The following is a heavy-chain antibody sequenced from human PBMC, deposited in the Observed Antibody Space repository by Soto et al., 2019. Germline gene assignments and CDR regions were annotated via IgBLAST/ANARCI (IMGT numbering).Heavy chain of an antibody. CDR3: ARDGLMHGHDMDQ. J-gene: IGHJ4*02. Sequence: EVQLVESGGGLVQPGGSVRLSCAASGFTFSNYWMHWVRQTPGKGLVWVSRVGADGGGATYADSVKGRFTISRDNAKNTLYLQMDSLRVEDTAMYHCARDGLMHGHDMDQWGQGILVTVSS. V-gene: IGHV3-74*01. CDR2: VGADGGGA. D-gene: IGHD3-16*01. CDR1: GFTFSNYW.